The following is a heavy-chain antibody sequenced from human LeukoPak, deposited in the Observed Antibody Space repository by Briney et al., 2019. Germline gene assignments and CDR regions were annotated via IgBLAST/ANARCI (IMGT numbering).Heavy chain of an antibody. J-gene: IGHJ6*02. CDR1: GFTFSSYG. CDR3: AKDSGSSWYEYYYYYGMDV. D-gene: IGHD6-13*01. CDR2: ISYDGSNK. Sequence: GGSLRLSCAASGFTFSSYGTHWVRQAPGKGLEWVAVISYDGSNKYYADSVKGRFTISRDNSKNTLYLQMNSLRAEDTAVYYCAKDSGSSWYEYYYYYGMDVWGQGTTVTVSS. V-gene: IGHV3-30*18.